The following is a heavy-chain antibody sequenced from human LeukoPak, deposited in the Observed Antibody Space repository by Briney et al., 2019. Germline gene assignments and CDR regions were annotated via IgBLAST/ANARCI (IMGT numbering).Heavy chain of an antibody. CDR1: EFTFSSYE. Sequence: PGGSLRLSCAASEFTFSSYEMNWVSQAPGKGLGLVSYISSSGDTRYYADSVKGRFTISRDNAKSSLYLQMNSLRAEDTAVYYCARVPRSTRIPIFRWGQGTLVTVSS. CDR2: ISSSGDTR. J-gene: IGHJ4*02. D-gene: IGHD3-3*01. V-gene: IGHV3-48*03. CDR3: ARVPRSTRIPIFR.